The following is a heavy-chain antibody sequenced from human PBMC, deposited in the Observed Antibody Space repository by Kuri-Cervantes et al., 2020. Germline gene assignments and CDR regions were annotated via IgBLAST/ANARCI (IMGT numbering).Heavy chain of an antibody. J-gene: IGHJ3*02. Sequence: GGSLRLSCAASGFTFSSYWMSWVRQAPGKGLEWVANIKQDGSEKYYVDSVKGRFTISRDNAKNSLYLQMNSLRAEDTALYYCAKDLKPRGVLHLGELPFPDAFDIWGQGTMVTVSS. CDR1: GFTFSSYW. CDR2: IKQDGSEK. CDR3: AKDLKPRGVLHLGELPFPDAFDI. V-gene: IGHV3-7*03. D-gene: IGHD3-16*02.